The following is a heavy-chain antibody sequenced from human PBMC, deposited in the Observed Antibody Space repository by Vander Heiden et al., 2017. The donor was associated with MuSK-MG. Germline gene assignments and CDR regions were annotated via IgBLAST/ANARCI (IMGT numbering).Heavy chain of an antibody. Sequence: EVQLVESGGGLVQPGGSLRLSCAASGFPFSSHWMSWVGQVPGKGLEWVANIKQDGSERYYVDSVKGRFTISSDNAKNSLYLQMNSLRAEDTALYYCARGSGYCSGGSCYPYYFDYWGQGTLVTVSS. D-gene: IGHD2-15*01. CDR1: GFPFSSHW. J-gene: IGHJ4*02. V-gene: IGHV3-7*01. CDR2: IKQDGSER. CDR3: ARGSGYCSGGSCYPYYFDY.